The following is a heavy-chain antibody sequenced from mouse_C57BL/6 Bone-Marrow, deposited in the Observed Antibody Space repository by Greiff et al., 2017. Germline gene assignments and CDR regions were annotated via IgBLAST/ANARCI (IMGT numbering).Heavy chain of an antibody. V-gene: IGHV1-26*01. CDR1: GYTFTDYY. CDR2: INPNNGVT. J-gene: IGHJ2*01. Sequence: VQLQQSGPELVKPGASVKISCKASGYTFTDYYMNWVKQSHGKSLEWIGDINPNNGVTSYNQKFQGKATLTVDNSSSTAYMELRSLTSEDSAVYYCARRLITTVVASDYFDYWGQGTTLTVSS. CDR3: ARRLITTVVASDYFDY. D-gene: IGHD1-1*01.